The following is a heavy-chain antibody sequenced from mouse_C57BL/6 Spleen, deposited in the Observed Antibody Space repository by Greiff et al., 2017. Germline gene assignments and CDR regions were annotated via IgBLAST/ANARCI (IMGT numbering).Heavy chain of an antibody. CDR2: ISYDGSN. D-gene: IGHD1-1*01. Sequence: DVQLQESGPGLVKPSQSLSLTCSVTGYSITSGYYWNWIRQFPGNKLEWMGYISYDGSNNYNPSLKNRISITRDTSKNQFFLKLNSVTTEDTATYYCARDYYGSSHFDYWGEGTTLTVSS. J-gene: IGHJ2*01. CDR3: ARDYYGSSHFDY. V-gene: IGHV3-6*01. CDR1: GYSITSGYY.